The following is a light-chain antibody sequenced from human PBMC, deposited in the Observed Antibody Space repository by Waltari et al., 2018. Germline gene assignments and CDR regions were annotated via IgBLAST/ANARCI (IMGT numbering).Light chain of an antibody. Sequence: DIQMTQSPSTLSASVGDRVTITCRASQTINNWLAWDQQKSGKAPKLLIHKASTLHSGVPSRFSGSGSGTEFTLTISSLQPDDFATYYCQQYSSYSGTFGQGTKVDIK. V-gene: IGKV1-5*03. J-gene: IGKJ2*01. CDR3: QQYSSYSGT. CDR2: KAS. CDR1: QTINNW.